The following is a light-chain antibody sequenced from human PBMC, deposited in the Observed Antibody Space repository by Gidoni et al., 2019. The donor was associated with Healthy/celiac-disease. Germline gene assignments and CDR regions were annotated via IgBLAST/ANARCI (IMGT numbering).Light chain of an antibody. Sequence: EIVLTQSPATLPLSPGERATLPCRASQSVSSYLAWYQQKPGQAPRLLIYDASNRATGIPARFSGSGSGTDFTLTISSLEPEDFAVYYCQQRSNWPGLTFGGGTKVEIK. CDR1: QSVSSY. J-gene: IGKJ4*01. CDR2: DAS. V-gene: IGKV3-11*01. CDR3: QQRSNWPGLT.